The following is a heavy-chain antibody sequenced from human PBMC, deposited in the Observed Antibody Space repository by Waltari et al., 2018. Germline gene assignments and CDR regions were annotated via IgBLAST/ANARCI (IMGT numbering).Heavy chain of an antibody. V-gene: IGHV4-38-2*01. CDR3: ARHQMGSPDGY. CDR2: IYHSGST. D-gene: IGHD1-26*01. CDR1: GYSISSGYY. J-gene: IGHJ4*02. Sequence: QVQLQESGPGLVKPSETLSLTCAVSGYSISSGYYWGWIRQPPGKGLEWIGSIYHSGSTDYNPAPKSRVTIAVDTSKNQFSLKLSSVTAADTAVYYCARHQMGSPDGYWGQGTLVTVSS.